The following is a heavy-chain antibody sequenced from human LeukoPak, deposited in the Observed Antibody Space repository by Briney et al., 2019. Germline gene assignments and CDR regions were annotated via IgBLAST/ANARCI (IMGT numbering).Heavy chain of an antibody. CDR1: GFTFSSYS. CDR2: ISSSSSYI. V-gene: IGHV3-21*01. J-gene: IGHJ6*02. D-gene: IGHD4-17*01. CDR3: ARDKSTVTTDYYYYGMDV. Sequence: GGSLRLSCAASGFTFSSYSMNWVRQAPGKGLEWVSSISSSSSYIYYADSVKGRFTISRDNAKNSLYLQMNSLGAEDTAVYYCARDKSTVTTDYYYYGMDVWGQGTTVTVSS.